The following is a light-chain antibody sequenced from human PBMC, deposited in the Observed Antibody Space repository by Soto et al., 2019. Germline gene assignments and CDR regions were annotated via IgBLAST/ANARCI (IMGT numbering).Light chain of an antibody. CDR3: QQSYSMPPIT. CDR1: QNINSN. V-gene: IGKV1-39*01. CDR2: GAS. Sequence: DIEMTQSPSSLSASVGDRVTITCRASQNINSNLNWYQQKPGKAPMLLIYGASILQSGVPSRFGGSGSGTDFTLTISSLQPEDFAAYYCQQSYSMPPITFGQGTSLEI. J-gene: IGKJ5*01.